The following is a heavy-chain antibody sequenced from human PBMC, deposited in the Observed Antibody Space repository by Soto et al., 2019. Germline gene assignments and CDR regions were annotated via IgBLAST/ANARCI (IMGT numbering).Heavy chain of an antibody. D-gene: IGHD5-18*01. CDR1: GYTFTGYY. Sequence: ASVKVSCKASGYTFTGYYMHWVRQAPGQGLEWMGWINPNSGGTNYAQKFQGRVTMTRDTSISTAYMELSRLRSDDTAVYYCARDGQVLDTAMVPGDYWGQGTLVTVS. CDR3: ARDGQVLDTAMVPGDY. J-gene: IGHJ4*02. CDR2: INPNSGGT. V-gene: IGHV1-2*02.